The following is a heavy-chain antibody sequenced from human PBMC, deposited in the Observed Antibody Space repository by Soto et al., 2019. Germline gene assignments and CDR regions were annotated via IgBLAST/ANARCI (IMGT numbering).Heavy chain of an antibody. J-gene: IGHJ3*02. CDR2: IWYDGSNK. D-gene: IGHD6-19*01. CDR3: ARDRGSGWYYAFDI. V-gene: IGHV3-33*01. CDR1: GFTFSSYG. Sequence: QVQLVESGGGVVQPGRSLRLSCAASGFTFSSYGMHWVRQAPGKGLEWVAVIWYDGSNKYYADSVKGRFTISRDNSKNTLYLQMNSLRAEDTAVYYCARDRGSGWYYAFDIWGQGTMVTVSS.